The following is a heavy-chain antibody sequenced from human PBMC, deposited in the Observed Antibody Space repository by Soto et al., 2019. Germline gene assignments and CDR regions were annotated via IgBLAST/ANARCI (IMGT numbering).Heavy chain of an antibody. D-gene: IGHD1-1*01. CDR1: GFTFINYA. Sequence: GSLRLSCEASGFTFINYAMSWVRQSPVKGLEWVSSISDTGGDSYYADSMDGRFTVSRDNSKNTLYLQINSLRAEDTAIYYCVRDLYRSATMPCLDHWGQGALVTVSS. CDR2: ISDTGGDS. CDR3: VRDLYRSATMPCLDH. V-gene: IGHV3-23*01. J-gene: IGHJ4*02.